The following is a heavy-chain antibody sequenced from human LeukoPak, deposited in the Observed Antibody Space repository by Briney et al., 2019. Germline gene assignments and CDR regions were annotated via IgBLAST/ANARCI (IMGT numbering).Heavy chain of an antibody. J-gene: IGHJ6*04. V-gene: IGHV3-30*04. Sequence: PGRSLRLSCAASGFTFSSYAMPWVRQAPGKGLEWVAVISYDGSNKYYADSVKGRFTISRDNSKNTLYLQMNSLRAEDTAVYYCARDRGGGSSWYYYYGMDVWGKGTTVTVSS. CDR1: GFTFSSYA. D-gene: IGHD2-15*01. CDR2: ISYDGSNK. CDR3: ARDRGGGSSWYYYYGMDV.